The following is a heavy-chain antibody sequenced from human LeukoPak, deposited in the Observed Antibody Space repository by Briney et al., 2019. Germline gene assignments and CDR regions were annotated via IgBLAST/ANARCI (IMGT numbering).Heavy chain of an antibody. V-gene: IGHV3-23*01. J-gene: IGHJ4*02. CDR3: AKDNIVVVPAVGGGIDY. CDR1: GFTFSSYA. D-gene: IGHD2-2*01. Sequence: PGGSLRLSCAASGFTFSSYAMSWVRQAPGKGLEWVSAISGSGGSTYYADSVKGRFTISRDNSKNTLYLQMNSLRAEDTAVHYCAKDNIVVVPAVGGGIDYWGQGTLVTVSS. CDR2: ISGSGGST.